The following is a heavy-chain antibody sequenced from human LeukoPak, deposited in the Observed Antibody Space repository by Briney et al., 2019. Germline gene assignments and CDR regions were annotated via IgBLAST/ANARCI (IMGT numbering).Heavy chain of an antibody. D-gene: IGHD1-26*01. V-gene: IGHV1-8*02. CDR2: MNPNSGNT. J-gene: IGHJ4*02. Sequence: ASVKVSCKASGGTFSSYAISWVRQAPGQGLEWMGWMNPNSGNTGYAQKFQGRVTMTRNTSISTAYMELSSLRSEDTAVYYCARGLSDTGKDYWGQGTLVTVSS. CDR1: GGTFSSYA. CDR3: ARGLSDTGKDY.